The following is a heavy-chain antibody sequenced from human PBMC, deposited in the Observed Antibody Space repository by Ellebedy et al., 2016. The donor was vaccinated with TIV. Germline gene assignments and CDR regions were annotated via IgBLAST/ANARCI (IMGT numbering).Heavy chain of an antibody. CDR3: ASSPYGDYGIGY. V-gene: IGHV4-59*11. CDR1: GGSISSHY. J-gene: IGHJ4*02. D-gene: IGHD4-17*01. Sequence: SETLSLXXTVSGGSISSHYWSWIRQPPGRGLKWIGRIYYTGSTNHNPSLKSRVTILLDTSKNQFSLKLSSVTAADTAVYYCASSPYGDYGIGYWGQGTLVTVSS. CDR2: IYYTGST.